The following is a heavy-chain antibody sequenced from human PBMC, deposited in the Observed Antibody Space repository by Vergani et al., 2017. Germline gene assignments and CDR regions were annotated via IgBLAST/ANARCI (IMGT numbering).Heavy chain of an antibody. V-gene: IGHV3-23*01. J-gene: IGHJ4*01. CDR2: ISGSGDTT. Sequence: EVQLLESGGGLVQPGGSLRLSCAASGFTFSTYAMSWVRQAPGKGLEWVSTISGSGDTTYYADSVKGRFAISRDNSKNTLSLQMNSLRAEDTAVYYCAKDPATSMGFGGQGILVTVSS. CDR3: AKDPATSMGF. CDR1: GFTFSTYA. D-gene: IGHD1-26*01.